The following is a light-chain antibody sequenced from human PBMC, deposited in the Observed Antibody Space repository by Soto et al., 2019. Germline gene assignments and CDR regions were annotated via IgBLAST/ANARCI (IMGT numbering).Light chain of an antibody. CDR3: SSYTSTNSWV. Sequence: QSALTQSTSVSGSPGQSITISCTGPSSYVGGYNYGSWYQQHPGKAPKLIIYDVSNRPSGVSTRFSGSKSGNTASLTISGRQAEDEAEYYCSSYTSTNSWVFGGGTKVTVL. J-gene: IGLJ3*02. CDR2: DVS. V-gene: IGLV2-14*01. CDR1: SSYVGGYNY.